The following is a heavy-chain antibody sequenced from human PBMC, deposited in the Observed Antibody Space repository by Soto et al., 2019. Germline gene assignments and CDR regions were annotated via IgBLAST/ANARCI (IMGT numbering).Heavy chain of an antibody. CDR2: ISYDGSNK. CDR1: GFTFSSYA. CDR3: ARDSDYGDYVKLYYYGMDV. J-gene: IGHJ6*02. Sequence: GGSLRLSCAASGFTFSSYAMHWVRQAPGKGLEWVAVISYDGSNKYYADSVKGRFTISRDNSKNTLYLQMNSLRAEDTAVYYCARDSDYGDYVKLYYYGMDVWGQGTTVTVSS. D-gene: IGHD4-17*01. V-gene: IGHV3-30-3*01.